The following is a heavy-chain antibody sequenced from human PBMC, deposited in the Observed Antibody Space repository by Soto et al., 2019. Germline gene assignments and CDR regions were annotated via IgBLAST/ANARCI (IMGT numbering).Heavy chain of an antibody. CDR3: ARLAPCAGGTCYSRPLAV. Sequence: QVQLLQSGPEVKEPGASVKVSCKASGYNFVSFGVSWVRQAPGQGLEWMGWITPDNGNTNYAQKFQGRATMTTDTSTSTAYMEVRSLRFDDPAVYYCARLAPCAGGTCYSRPLAVWGQGAQVNVSS. V-gene: IGHV1-18*01. CDR2: ITPDNGNT. J-gene: IGHJ4*02. D-gene: IGHD2-15*01. CDR1: GYNFVSFG.